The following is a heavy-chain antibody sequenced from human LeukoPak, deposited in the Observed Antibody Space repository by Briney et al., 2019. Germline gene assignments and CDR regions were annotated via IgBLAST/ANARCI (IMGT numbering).Heavy chain of an antibody. CDR2: IKQDGSEK. CDR3: ARPRTVVPAASISRFDY. Sequence: GGSLRLSCAASGFTFSSYGMHWVRQAPGKGLEWVANIKQDGSEKYYVDSVKGRFTISRDNAKNSLYLQMNSLRAEDTAVYYCARPRTVVPAASISRFDYWGQGTLVTVSS. CDR1: GFTFSSYG. D-gene: IGHD2-2*01. J-gene: IGHJ4*02. V-gene: IGHV3-7*01.